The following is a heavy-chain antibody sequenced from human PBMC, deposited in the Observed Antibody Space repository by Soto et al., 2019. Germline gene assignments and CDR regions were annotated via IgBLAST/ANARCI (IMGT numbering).Heavy chain of an antibody. V-gene: IGHV1-8*01. J-gene: IGHJ4*02. CDR2: MNPNSGNT. CDR3: ARGQSPHVLLWFGELYYFDY. CDR1: GYTFTSYD. D-gene: IGHD3-10*01. Sequence: QVQLVQSGAEVKKPGASVKVSCKASGYTFTSYDISWVRQATGQGLEWMGWMNPNSGNTGYAQKFQGRVTMTRHTSISTAYMELSSLRSEDTAVYYCARGQSPHVLLWFGELYYFDYWGQGTLVTVSS.